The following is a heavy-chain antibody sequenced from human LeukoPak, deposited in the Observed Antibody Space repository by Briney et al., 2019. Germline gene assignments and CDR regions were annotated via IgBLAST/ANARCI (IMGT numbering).Heavy chain of an antibody. D-gene: IGHD1-26*01. J-gene: IGHJ6*02. CDR1: GFTFSSYS. Sequence: GGSLRLSCAASGFTFSSYSMNWVRQAPGKGLEWVSSISSSSSYIYYADSVKGRFTISRDNSKNTLYLQMNSLRGEDTAAYYCARGEVNGMDVWGQGTTVTVSS. V-gene: IGHV3-21*01. CDR2: ISSSSSYI. CDR3: ARGEVNGMDV.